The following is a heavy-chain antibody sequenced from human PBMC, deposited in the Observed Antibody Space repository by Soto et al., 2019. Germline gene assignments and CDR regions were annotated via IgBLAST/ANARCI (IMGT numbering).Heavy chain of an antibody. CDR2: IYYSGST. V-gene: IGHV4-59*08. CDR1: GGSISSYY. J-gene: IGHJ4*02. D-gene: IGHD3-10*01. Sequence: QVQLQESGPGLVKPSETLSLTCTVSGGSISSYYWSWIRQPPGKGLEWIGYIYYSGSTNYNPCLKSRVTISVDTSKNQFSLKLSSVTAADTAVYYCARSYGSGSYSDYWGQGTLVTVSS. CDR3: ARSYGSGSYSDY.